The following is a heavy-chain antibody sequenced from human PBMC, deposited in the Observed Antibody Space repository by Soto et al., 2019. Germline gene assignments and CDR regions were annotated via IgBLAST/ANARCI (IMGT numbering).Heavy chain of an antibody. CDR3: ARQGEHSSSYFFDS. CDR1: GDSIDTSSYC. Sequence: SETLSLTCTVSGDSIDTSSYCWGWIRQPPGKGLEWIGSVCYRGTTYYNPSLKSRLTISVDTSKRQFSLKLSSVTAADTAVFYCARQGEHSSSYFFDSWGQGTLVTVSS. J-gene: IGHJ4*02. CDR2: VCYRGTT. V-gene: IGHV4-39*01. D-gene: IGHD6-6*01.